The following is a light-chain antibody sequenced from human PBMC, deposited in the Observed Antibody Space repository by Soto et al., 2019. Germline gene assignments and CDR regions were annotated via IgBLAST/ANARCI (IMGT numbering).Light chain of an antibody. CDR3: SSYTSSSSHVV. J-gene: IGLJ2*01. Sequence: QSALTQPASVSGSPGQSITISCTGTSSDVGGYKYVSWYQHHPGKAPKLMIYEVSNRPSGVSDRFSGSKSGNTASLTISGLQAEDESDYYCSSYTSSSSHVVFGGGTKVTVL. CDR2: EVS. V-gene: IGLV2-14*01. CDR1: SSDVGGYKY.